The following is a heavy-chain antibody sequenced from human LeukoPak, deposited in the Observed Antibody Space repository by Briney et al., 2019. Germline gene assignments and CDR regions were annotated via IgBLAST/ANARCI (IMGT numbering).Heavy chain of an antibody. Sequence: PSETQSLTCTVSGGSISSYYWSWIRQPPGKGLEWIGYIYYSGSTNYNPSLKSRVTISVDTSKNQFSLKLSSVTAADTAVYYCARGYDAEWLLWGQGTLVTVSS. D-gene: IGHD3-3*01. J-gene: IGHJ4*02. CDR2: IYYSGST. V-gene: IGHV4-59*12. CDR3: ARGYDAEWLL. CDR1: GGSISSYY.